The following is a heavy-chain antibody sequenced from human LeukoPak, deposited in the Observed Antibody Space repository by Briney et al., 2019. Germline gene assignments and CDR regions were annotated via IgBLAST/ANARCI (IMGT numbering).Heavy chain of an antibody. J-gene: IGHJ6*02. CDR3: AKDLTVAGYYYGMDV. CDR1: GFTFDDYA. CDR2: ISWNSGSI. D-gene: IGHD6-19*01. Sequence: GGSLRLSCAASGFTFDDYAMPWVRQAPGKGLEWVSGISWNSGSIGYADSVKGRFTISRDNAKNSLYLQMNSLRAEDTAVYYCAKDLTVAGYYYGMDVWGQGTTVTVSS. V-gene: IGHV3-9*01.